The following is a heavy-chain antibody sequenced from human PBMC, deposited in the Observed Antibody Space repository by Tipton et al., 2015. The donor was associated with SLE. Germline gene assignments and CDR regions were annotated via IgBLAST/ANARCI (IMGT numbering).Heavy chain of an antibody. V-gene: IGHV3-74*01. CDR1: GFTFSSYG. J-gene: IGHJ3*02. CDR3: ARGTRYSSSSDAFDI. Sequence: GSLRLSCAASGFTFSSYGMHWVRQAPGTGLVWVSRINSDGRRTSYADSVKGRFTISRDNAKNTLYLQMNSLRAEDTAVYYCARGTRYSSSSDAFDIWGQGTMVTVSS. CDR2: INSDGRRT. D-gene: IGHD6-6*01.